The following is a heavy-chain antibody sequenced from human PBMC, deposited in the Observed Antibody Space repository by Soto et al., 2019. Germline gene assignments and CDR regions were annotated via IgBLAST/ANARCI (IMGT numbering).Heavy chain of an antibody. D-gene: IGHD2-8*01. CDR1: GDVFRSYG. Sequence: SVKVSCKASGDVFRSYGINWVRQAPGQGLEWMGGIIPISGTTNYAQKFQGRVAITADESTDTVYMELSRLRSEDTAVYFCARVRCFNGLCHTADYGMDVWGQGTTVTV. CDR2: IIPISGTT. V-gene: IGHV1-69*13. J-gene: IGHJ6*02. CDR3: ARVRCFNGLCHTADYGMDV.